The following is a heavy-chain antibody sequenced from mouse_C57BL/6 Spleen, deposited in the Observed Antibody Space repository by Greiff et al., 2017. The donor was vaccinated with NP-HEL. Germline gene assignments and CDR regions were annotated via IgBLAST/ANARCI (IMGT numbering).Heavy chain of an antibody. V-gene: IGHV1-7*01. D-gene: IGHD4-1*01. Sequence: QVQLQQSGAELAKPGASVKLSCKASGYTFTNYWMPWAKQRPGQGLEWIGDINPSGGYTKYNQQFKDKATLTADKSSSTAYMQLSSLTSADSAVYYCASTTGTSWFADWGKGTMVTVSA. J-gene: IGHJ3*01. CDR3: ASTTGTSWFAD. CDR2: INPSGGYT. CDR1: GYTFTNYW.